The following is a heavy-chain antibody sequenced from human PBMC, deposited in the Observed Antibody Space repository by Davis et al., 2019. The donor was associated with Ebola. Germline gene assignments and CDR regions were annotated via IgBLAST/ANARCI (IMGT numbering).Heavy chain of an antibody. CDR1: GYTFTSYA. CDR3: ASSDGYNEYYFDY. V-gene: IGHV1-69*04. J-gene: IGHJ4*02. CDR2: IIPILGIA. Sequence: SVKVSCKASGYTFTSYAISWVRQAPGQGLEWMGRIIPILGIANYAQKFQGRVTITADKSTSTAYMELSSLRSEDTAVYYCASSDGYNEYYFDYWGQGTLVTVSS. D-gene: IGHD5-24*01.